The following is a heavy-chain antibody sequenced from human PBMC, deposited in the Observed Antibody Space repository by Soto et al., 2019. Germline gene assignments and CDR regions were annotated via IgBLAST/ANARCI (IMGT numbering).Heavy chain of an antibody. D-gene: IGHD1-26*01. CDR1: GFSFRDYD. J-gene: IGHJ6*02. CDR2: LGAARDP. CDR3: ASAYLGRLPRRADYYYAMDV. Sequence: EVQLVESGGGSVQPGESLRLSCAASGFSFRDYDMHWVRQRKGKGLEWVSALGAARDPYYVGAVKGRFSVSSDNAQNSLFLQMNNLRVDATAVYFCASAYLGRLPRRADYYYAMDVWGRGTTVTVSS. V-gene: IGHV3-13*05.